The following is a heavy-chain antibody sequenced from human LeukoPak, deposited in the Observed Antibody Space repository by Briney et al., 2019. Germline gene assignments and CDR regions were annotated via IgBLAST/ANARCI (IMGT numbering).Heavy chain of an antibody. V-gene: IGHV3-7*01. CDR1: GFTFSSYA. CDR3: ARAMGGYDFWSGYGFDV. Sequence: GGSLRLSCAASGFTFSSYAMSWVRQTPGKGLEWVANIKQDGSEKYYVDSVKGRFTISRDNAKSSLYLQMNSLRAEDTAVYYCARAMGGYDFWSGYGFDVWGQGTTVTVSS. D-gene: IGHD3-3*01. CDR2: IKQDGSEK. J-gene: IGHJ6*02.